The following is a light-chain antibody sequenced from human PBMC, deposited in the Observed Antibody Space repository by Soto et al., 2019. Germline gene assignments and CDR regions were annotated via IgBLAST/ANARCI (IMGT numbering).Light chain of an antibody. Sequence: QSALTQPASLSGSPGQSITISCTGTSSDVGSYNLVSWFQQHPGKAPKLTIYEGTKRPSGVSNRFSGSKSGNTASLTISGLQAEDEADYYCCSYARTSTLLFGGGTKLTVL. CDR3: CSYARTSTLL. J-gene: IGLJ2*01. CDR1: SSDVGSYNL. CDR2: EGT. V-gene: IGLV2-23*01.